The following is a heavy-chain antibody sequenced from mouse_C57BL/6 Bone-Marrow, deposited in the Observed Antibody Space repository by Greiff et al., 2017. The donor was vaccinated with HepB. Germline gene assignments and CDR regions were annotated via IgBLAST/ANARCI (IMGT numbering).Heavy chain of an antibody. CDR3: ARAPPNYGSSDFDV. D-gene: IGHD1-1*01. V-gene: IGHV1-82*01. CDR1: GYAFSSSW. Sequence: QVQLKQSGPELVKPGASVKISCKASGYAFSSSWMNWVKQRPGKGLEWIGRIYPGDGDTNYNGKFKGKATLTADKSSSTAYMQLSSLTSEDAAVYFCARAPPNYGSSDFDVWGTGTTVTVSS. J-gene: IGHJ1*03. CDR2: IYPGDGDT.